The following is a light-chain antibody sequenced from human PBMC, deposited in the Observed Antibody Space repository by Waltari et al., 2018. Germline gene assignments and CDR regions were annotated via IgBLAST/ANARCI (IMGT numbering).Light chain of an antibody. CDR2: GAS. CDR1: QSVRSN. CDR3: QQYNNWPLLT. J-gene: IGKJ4*01. V-gene: IGKV3-15*01. Sequence: EIVMTQSPATLSVSPGERATISCRASQSVRSNLAWYQQKPGQAPRLLIYGASTRATGIPARFSGSGSGTEFTLTISSLQSEDFAVYYCQQYNNWPLLTFGGGTKVEIK.